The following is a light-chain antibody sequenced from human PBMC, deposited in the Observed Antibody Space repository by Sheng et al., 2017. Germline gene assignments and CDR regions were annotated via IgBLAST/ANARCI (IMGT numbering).Light chain of an antibody. CDR2: AVN. CDR3: CSYAGGRPLP. CDR1: SSDIGAYNF. V-gene: IGLV2-23*02. J-gene: IGLJ1*01. Sequence: QSALTQPASVSGSPGQSITISCTGTSSDIGAYNFVSWYQQRPGKAPKLLIYAVNKRPSGVSPRFSGSTSGNTASLTISGLQAEDEADYYCCSYAGGRPLPFGTGTKVTVL.